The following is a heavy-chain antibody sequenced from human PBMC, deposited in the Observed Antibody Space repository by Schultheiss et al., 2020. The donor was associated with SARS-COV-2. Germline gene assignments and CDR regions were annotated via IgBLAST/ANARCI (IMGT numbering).Heavy chain of an antibody. V-gene: IGHV1-18*01. CDR1: GYTFTSYG. J-gene: IGHJ6*02. D-gene: IGHD2-2*01. CDR3: ARGGGYCSSTSCQSRIYGMDV. Sequence: ASVKVSCKASGYTFTSYGISWVRQAPGQGLEWMGWISAYNGNTNYAQKLQGRVTMTTDTSTSTAYMELRSLRSEDTAVYYCARGGGYCSSTSCQSRIYGMDVWGQGTTVTVSS. CDR2: ISAYNGNT.